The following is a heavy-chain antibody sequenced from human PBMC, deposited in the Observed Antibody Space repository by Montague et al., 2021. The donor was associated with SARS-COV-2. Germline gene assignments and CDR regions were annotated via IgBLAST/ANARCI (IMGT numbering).Heavy chain of an antibody. V-gene: IGHV2-5*02. J-gene: IGHJ4*02. D-gene: IGHD3/OR15-3a*01. CDR2: IYWDDDK. Sequence: KALEWPAPIYWDDDKRYSQSLKSRPTITKDTSKNQVILTITNMDPMDTATDYCAHRRGEMFGPYLDYWGQGTLVTVSS. CDR3: AHRRGEMFGPYLDY.